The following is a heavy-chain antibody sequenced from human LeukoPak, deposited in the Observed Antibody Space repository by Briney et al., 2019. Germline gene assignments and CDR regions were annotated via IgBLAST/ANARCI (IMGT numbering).Heavy chain of an antibody. J-gene: IGHJ3*02. CDR1: GGSISSGDYY. CDR2: IYYSGST. CDR3: AREVVVPAASDAFDI. Sequence: PSETLSLTCTVSGGSISSGDYYWSWIRQPPGKGLEWIGYIYYSGSTYYNPSLKSRVTISVDTSKNQFSLKLSSVTAADTAVYYCAREVVVPAASDAFDIWGQGTMVTVSS. D-gene: IGHD2-2*01. V-gene: IGHV4-30-4*08.